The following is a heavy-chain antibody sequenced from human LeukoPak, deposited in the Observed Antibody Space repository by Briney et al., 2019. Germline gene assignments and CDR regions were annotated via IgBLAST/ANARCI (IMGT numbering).Heavy chain of an antibody. CDR3: ARGRSDGGGMDV. CDR1: GFTFNSYE. V-gene: IGHV3-48*03. CDR2: ISSSGSTI. Sequence: GGSLRLSCAASGFTFNSYEMNWVRQAPGKGLEWVSYISSSGSTIYYADSVKGRFTIPRDNAKNSLYLQMNSLRAEDTAFYYCARGRSDGGGMDVWGQGTTVTVSS. J-gene: IGHJ6*02. D-gene: IGHD5-24*01.